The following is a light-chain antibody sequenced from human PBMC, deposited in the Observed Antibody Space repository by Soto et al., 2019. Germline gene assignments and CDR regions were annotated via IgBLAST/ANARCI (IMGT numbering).Light chain of an antibody. CDR1: SSDVGVFNY. Sequence: QSALTQPASVSGSPGQSITISCTGTSSDVGVFNYVSWYQHHPGKAPKLLISDVSVRPSEVSNRFSGSKSGNTASLTISGLQAEDEADYYCNSYTSSSTQVFGGGTKLTVL. CDR3: NSYTSSSTQV. J-gene: IGLJ2*01. CDR2: DVS. V-gene: IGLV2-14*03.